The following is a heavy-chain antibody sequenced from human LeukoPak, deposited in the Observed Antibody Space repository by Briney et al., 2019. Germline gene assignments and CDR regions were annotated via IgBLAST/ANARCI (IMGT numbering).Heavy chain of an antibody. V-gene: IGHV3-30*18. J-gene: IGHJ4*02. CDR1: GFTFSSYG. D-gene: IGHD1-26*01. CDR3: AKLVGATSGFDY. CDR2: ISYDGSNK. Sequence: GGSLRLSCAASGFTFSSYGMHWVRQAPGKWLEWVAVISYDGSNKYYADSVNGRFTISRDNSKNTLYLQMNSLRAEDTAVYYCAKLVGATSGFDYWGQGTLVTVSS.